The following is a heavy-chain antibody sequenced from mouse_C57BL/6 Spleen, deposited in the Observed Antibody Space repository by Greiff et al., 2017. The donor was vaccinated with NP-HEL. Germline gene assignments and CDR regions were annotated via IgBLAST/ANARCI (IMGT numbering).Heavy chain of an antibody. Sequence: VQGVESGPGLVAPSQSLSITCTVSGFSLTSYGVDWVRQSPGKGLEWLGVIWGVGSTNYNSALKSRLSISKDNSKSQVFLKMNSLQTDDTAMYYCASERDGGFAYWGQGTLVTVSA. D-gene: IGHD2-3*01. CDR3: ASERDGGFAY. CDR1: GFSLTSYG. J-gene: IGHJ3*01. CDR2: IWGVGST. V-gene: IGHV2-6*01.